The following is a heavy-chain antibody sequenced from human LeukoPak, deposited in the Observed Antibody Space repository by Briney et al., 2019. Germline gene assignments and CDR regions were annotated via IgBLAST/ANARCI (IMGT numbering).Heavy chain of an antibody. V-gene: IGHV3-30-3*01. CDR2: ISYDGSNK. CDR3: ARGVNAFDI. Sequence: PGGSLRLSCAASGFTFSSYAMHWVHQAPGKGLEWVAVISYDGSNKYYADSVKGRFTISRDNSKNTLYLQMNSLRAEDTAVYYCARGVNAFDIWGQETMVTVSS. CDR1: GFTFSSYA. J-gene: IGHJ3*02. D-gene: IGHD3-22*01.